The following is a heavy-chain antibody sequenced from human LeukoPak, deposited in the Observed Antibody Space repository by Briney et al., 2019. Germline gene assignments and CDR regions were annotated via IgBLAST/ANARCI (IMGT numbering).Heavy chain of an antibody. CDR1: GFTFSSYW. CDR3: ARKILGERTIDP. CDR2: INSDGSST. Sequence: PGGSLRLSCAASGFTFSSYWMHWVRQAPGKGLVWVSRINSDGSSTSYADSVKGRFTISRDNAKNTLYLQMNSLRAEDTAVYYCARKILGERTIDPWGQGTLVTVSS. J-gene: IGHJ5*02. V-gene: IGHV3-74*01. D-gene: IGHD1-26*01.